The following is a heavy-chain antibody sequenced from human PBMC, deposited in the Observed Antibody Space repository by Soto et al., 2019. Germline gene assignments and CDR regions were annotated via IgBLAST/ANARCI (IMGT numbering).Heavy chain of an antibody. D-gene: IGHD2-2*01. CDR3: ARVVPGAEAWFGP. Sequence: ASVKVSCKTSGYTFSNYGITWVRQAPGQPLEWLGWISLYSDGTNYAQKFQGRVSMTTDTSATTAYMELRSLRSDNTAVYYCARVVPGAEAWFGPWGQGTLVTVSS. V-gene: IGHV1-18*01. CDR2: ISLYSDGT. CDR1: GYTFSNYG. J-gene: IGHJ5*02.